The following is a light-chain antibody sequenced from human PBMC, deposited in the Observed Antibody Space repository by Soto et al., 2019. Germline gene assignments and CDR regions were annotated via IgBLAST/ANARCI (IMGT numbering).Light chain of an antibody. Sequence: IQMTQSPATLSVSPGERATLSCRASQTIYSNVAWYQQRPGQAPRLLIYRASARATGIPARFSGSGSGTEFTLTIGSLQSEDFAVYYCQQYNNWPMWTFGQGTKVDIK. CDR3: QQYNNWPMWT. V-gene: IGKV3-15*01. CDR1: QTIYSN. CDR2: RAS. J-gene: IGKJ1*01.